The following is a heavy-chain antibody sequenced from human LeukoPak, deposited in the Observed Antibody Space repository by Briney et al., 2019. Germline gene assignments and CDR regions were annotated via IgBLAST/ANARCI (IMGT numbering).Heavy chain of an antibody. D-gene: IGHD1-26*01. V-gene: IGHV1-18*01. CDR3: ARDQLPVGATIDY. CDR2: ISGYNGNT. J-gene: IGHJ4*02. Sequence: ASVKVSCKASGYTFTSYGISWVRQAPGQGLEWMGWISGYNGNTKYAEKLQGRVTMTTDKSTRIAYMELRSLRSDDTAVYYCARDQLPVGATIDYWGQGTLVTVSS. CDR1: GYTFTSYG.